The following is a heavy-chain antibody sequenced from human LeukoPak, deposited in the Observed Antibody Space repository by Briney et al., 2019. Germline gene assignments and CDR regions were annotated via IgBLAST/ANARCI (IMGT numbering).Heavy chain of an antibody. J-gene: IGHJ4*02. V-gene: IGHV4-39*07. CDR1: GGSISSGGYY. D-gene: IGHD3-3*01. CDR3: ARGLGDLIFGVVIQYYFDY. Sequence: SETLSLTCTVSGGSISSGGYYWSWIRQPPGTGLEWIGEINHSGSTNYNPSLKSRVTISVDTSKNQFSLKLSSVTAADTAVYYCARGLGDLIFGVVIQYYFDYWGQGTLVTVSS. CDR2: INHSGST.